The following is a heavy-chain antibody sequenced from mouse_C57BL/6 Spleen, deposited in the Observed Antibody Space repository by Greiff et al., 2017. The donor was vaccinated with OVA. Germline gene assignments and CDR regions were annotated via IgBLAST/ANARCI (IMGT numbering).Heavy chain of an antibody. V-gene: IGHV1-69*01. CDR1: GYTFTSYW. CDR2: IDPSDSYT. D-gene: IGHD2-3*01. CDR3: ARLNYDGYYSYFDD. J-gene: IGHJ2*01. Sequence: VQLQQPGAELVMPGASVKLSCKASGYTFTSYWMHWVKQRPGQGLEWIGEIDPSDSYTNYNQKFKGKSTLTVDKSSSTAYMQLSSLTSEDSAVYYCARLNYDGYYSYFDDWGQGTTLTVSS.